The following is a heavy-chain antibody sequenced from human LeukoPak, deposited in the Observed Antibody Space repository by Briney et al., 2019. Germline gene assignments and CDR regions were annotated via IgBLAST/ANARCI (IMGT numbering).Heavy chain of an antibody. CDR2: IYTSGST. J-gene: IGHJ5*02. D-gene: IGHD3-10*01. V-gene: IGHV4-4*07. CDR1: GGSISSYY. Sequence: SETLSLTCTVSGGSISSYYWSWIRQPAGKGLEWIGRIYTSGSTNYNPSLKSRVTISVDTSKNQFSLKLSSVTAADTAVYYCARVPGWFGVNWFDPWGQGTLVTVSS. CDR3: ARVPGWFGVNWFDP.